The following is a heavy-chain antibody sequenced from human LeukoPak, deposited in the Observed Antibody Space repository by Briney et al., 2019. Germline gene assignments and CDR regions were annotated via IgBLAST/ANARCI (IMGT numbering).Heavy chain of an antibody. CDR2: IRSKAYGGTT. CDR3: TRGPIQVWLYYGMDV. J-gene: IGHJ6*02. Sequence: GGSLRLSCTASGFTFGDHAMSWVRQAPGKGLEWVGFIRSKAYGGTTGYAASVKGRFIISRDDSKSIAYLQMNSLKTEDTAVYYCTRGPIQVWLYYGMDVWGQGTTVIVSS. V-gene: IGHV3-49*04. CDR1: GFTFGDHA. D-gene: IGHD5-18*01.